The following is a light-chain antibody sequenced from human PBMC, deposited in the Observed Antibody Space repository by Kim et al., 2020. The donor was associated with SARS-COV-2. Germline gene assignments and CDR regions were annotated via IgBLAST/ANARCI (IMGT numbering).Light chain of an antibody. CDR2: GRN. J-gene: IGLJ3*02. CDR3: NSRDSSGNHWV. Sequence: SSELTQDPDVSVALGQTVRITCQGDSLRSYYANWYQQKPGQAPVLVIFGRNNRPSGIPDRFSGSSSGNTGSLTITGAQAEDEADYYCNSRDSSGNHWVFG. V-gene: IGLV3-19*01. CDR1: SLRSYY.